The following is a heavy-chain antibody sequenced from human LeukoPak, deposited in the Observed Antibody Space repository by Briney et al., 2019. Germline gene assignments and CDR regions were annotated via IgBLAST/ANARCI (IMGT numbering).Heavy chain of an antibody. J-gene: IGHJ4*02. CDR3: ARLYHPYDFWSGYPPDY. Sequence: GGSLRLSCAASGFTFSSYNMNWVRQAPGKGLEWVSSISSSSTYIYYADSVKGRFTISRDNAKNSLYLQMNSLRAEDTAVYYCARLYHPYDFWSGYPPDYWGQGTLVTVSS. CDR2: ISSSSTYI. CDR1: GFTFSSYN. V-gene: IGHV3-21*01. D-gene: IGHD3-3*01.